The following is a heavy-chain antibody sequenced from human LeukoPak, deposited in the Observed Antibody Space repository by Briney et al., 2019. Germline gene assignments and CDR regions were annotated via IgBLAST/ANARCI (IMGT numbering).Heavy chain of an antibody. CDR2: ITGSGGNT. V-gene: IGHV3-23*01. CDR3: ATGRSCTTCYLPDY. J-gene: IGHJ4*02. Sequence: PGGSLRLSCVASGFTFSTFGMSWVRQAPGKGLEWVSAITGSGGNTEYADSVKGRFTISRDNAKNSLYLQMNSLRAEDTAVYHCATGRSCTTCYLPDYWGQGTLVTVSS. CDR1: GFTFSTFG. D-gene: IGHD2-2*01.